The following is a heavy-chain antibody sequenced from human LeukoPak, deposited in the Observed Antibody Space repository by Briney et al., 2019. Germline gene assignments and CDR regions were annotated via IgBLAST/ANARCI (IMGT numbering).Heavy chain of an antibody. D-gene: IGHD5-24*01. CDR1: GGPFSLYF. CDR3: AFSQEMADAFDI. Sequence: SETLSLTCVVSGGPFSLYFWSWIRQPPGKGLEWIGEINQSGSTNYNPSLKSRVTTSVDTSKKRLSLKPSSVTAADTAVYYCAFSQEMADAFDIWGPGTMVTVSS. J-gene: IGHJ3*02. V-gene: IGHV4-34*01. CDR2: INQSGST.